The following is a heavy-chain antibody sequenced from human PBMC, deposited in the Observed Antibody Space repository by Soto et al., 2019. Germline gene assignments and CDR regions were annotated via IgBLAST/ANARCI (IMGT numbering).Heavy chain of an antibody. J-gene: IGHJ6*02. V-gene: IGHV3-23*01. CDR3: AKGRSTVGARTYYYYGMDV. CDR2: LSGSGGHT. CDR1: GFTFSSYA. D-gene: IGHD1-26*01. Sequence: EVQLLESGGGLVQPRGSLSLSCAASGFTFSSYAMTWVRQAPGKGLEWVSALSGSGGHTYYADSVKGRITISRDNSKNTLYLQMNSLRADDTAVYYCAKGRSTVGARTYYYYGMDVWGQGTTVTVSS.